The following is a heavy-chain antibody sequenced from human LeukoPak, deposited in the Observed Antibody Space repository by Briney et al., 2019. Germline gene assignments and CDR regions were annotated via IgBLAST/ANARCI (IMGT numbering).Heavy chain of an antibody. CDR1: GYTLTELS. J-gene: IGHJ3*02. V-gene: IGHV1-24*01. Sequence: GASVKVSCKVSGYTLTELSMHWVRQAPGKGLEWMGGFDPEDGETIYAQKFQGRVTMTEDTSTDTAYMELSSLRSEDTAVYYCATSPLYDSLPDAFDIWGQGTMVTVSS. D-gene: IGHD3-9*01. CDR2: FDPEDGET. CDR3: ATSPLYDSLPDAFDI.